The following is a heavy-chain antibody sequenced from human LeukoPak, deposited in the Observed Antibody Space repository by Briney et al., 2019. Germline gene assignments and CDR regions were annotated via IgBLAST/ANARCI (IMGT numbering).Heavy chain of an antibody. D-gene: IGHD2-21*01. CDR3: AKGLSAAGDYYFDY. J-gene: IGHJ4*02. V-gene: IGHV3-23*01. CDR2: ISGSGGST. CDR1: GFTFSGYA. Sequence: HTGGSLRLSCAASGFTFSGYAMSWVRQAPGKGLEWLSTISGSGGSTYYADSVKGRFTISRDNSKNTVYLQMKSLRVEATAVYYCAKGLSAAGDYYFDYWGQGALVTVSS.